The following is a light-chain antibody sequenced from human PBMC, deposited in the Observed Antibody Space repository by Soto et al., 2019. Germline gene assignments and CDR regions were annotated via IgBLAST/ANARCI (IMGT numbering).Light chain of an antibody. CDR3: QQSYSTPLT. V-gene: IGKV1-39*01. Sequence: IPMTQSPSSLSASVGDRVTITCRASQSISSYLNWYQQKPGKAPKLLIYAASSLQSGVPSRFSGSGSGTDFTLTISSLQPEDFATYYCQQSYSTPLTFGGGTEVEIK. CDR1: QSISSY. CDR2: AAS. J-gene: IGKJ4*01.